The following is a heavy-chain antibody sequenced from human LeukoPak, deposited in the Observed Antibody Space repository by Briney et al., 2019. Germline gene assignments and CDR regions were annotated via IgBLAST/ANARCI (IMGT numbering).Heavy chain of an antibody. Sequence: ASVKVSCKASGYTFTSYGISWVRQAPGQGLEWMGWISAYNGNTNYAQKFQGRVTMTRDTSISTAYMELSRLRSDDTAVYYCARGLTYYYDSSGYYFSDYWGQGTLVTVSS. V-gene: IGHV1-18*01. CDR1: GYTFTSYG. D-gene: IGHD3-22*01. CDR3: ARGLTYYYDSSGYYFSDY. CDR2: ISAYNGNT. J-gene: IGHJ4*02.